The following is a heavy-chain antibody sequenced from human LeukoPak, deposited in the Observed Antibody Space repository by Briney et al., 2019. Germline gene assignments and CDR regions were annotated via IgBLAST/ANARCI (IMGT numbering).Heavy chain of an antibody. D-gene: IGHD6-13*01. CDR1: GFTFSSYA. V-gene: IGHV3-23*01. J-gene: IGHJ4*02. CDR3: AKNRGTGIAFYDH. CDR2: ISGGGGYI. Sequence: PGGSLRLSCAASGFTFSSYAMTWVRRAPGKGLEWVSAISGGGGYIYYGDSVKGRFTSSRDNSESTLYLQMNNLRAEDTAVYYCAKNRGTGIAFYDHWGQGTQVTVSS.